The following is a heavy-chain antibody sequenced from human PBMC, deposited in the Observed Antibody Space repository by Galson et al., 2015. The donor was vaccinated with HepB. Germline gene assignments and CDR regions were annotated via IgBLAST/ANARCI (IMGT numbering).Heavy chain of an antibody. J-gene: IGHJ4*02. CDR2: INPNSGGT. CDR1: GYTFTGYY. D-gene: IGHD1-20*01. CDR3: ARGARQYNWPRGYFDY. Sequence: SVKVSCKASGYTFTGYYMHWVRQAPGQGLEWMGWINPNSGGTNYAQKFQGRVTMTRDTSISTAYMELSRLRSDDTAVYYCARGARQYNWPRGYFDYWGQGTLVTVSS. V-gene: IGHV1-2*02.